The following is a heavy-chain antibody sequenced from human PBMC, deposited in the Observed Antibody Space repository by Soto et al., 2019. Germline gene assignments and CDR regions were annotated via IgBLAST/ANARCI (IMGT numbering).Heavy chain of an antibody. Sequence: EVQLVESGGGLVQPGGSLRLSCAASGFTFSSYWMSWVRQAPGKGLEWVANIKTDGSEKYYMDSVRGRFTTSRDTARNFFFLQMNSLTGAYTAVYYCTRDGSPFALAVWGFGNSVTVSS. CDR2: IKTDGSEK. CDR3: TRDGSPFALAV. J-gene: IGHJ6*01. CDR1: GFTFSSYW. V-gene: IGHV3-7*03.